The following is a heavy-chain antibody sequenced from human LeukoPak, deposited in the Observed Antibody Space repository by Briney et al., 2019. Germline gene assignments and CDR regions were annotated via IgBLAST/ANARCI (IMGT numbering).Heavy chain of an antibody. CDR2: IIPIFGTA. CDR3: ATPESITIFGVVPENYYYYYMDV. J-gene: IGHJ6*03. Sequence: SVKVSCKASGGTFSSYAICWVRQAPGQGLEWMGGIIPIFGTANYAQKFQGRVTITADESTSTAYMELSSLRSEDTAVYYCATPESITIFGVVPENYYYYYMDVWGKGTTVTVSS. V-gene: IGHV1-69*13. CDR1: GGTFSSYA. D-gene: IGHD3-3*01.